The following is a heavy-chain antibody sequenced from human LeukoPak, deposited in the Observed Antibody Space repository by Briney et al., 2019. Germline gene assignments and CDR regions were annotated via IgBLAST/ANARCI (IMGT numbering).Heavy chain of an antibody. J-gene: IGHJ6*03. CDR2: MNPNSGNT. CDR3: AREAIVVPAARTSYYYYYYMDV. D-gene: IGHD2-2*01. CDR1: GYTFTSYD. Sequence: ASVKVSCKASGYTFTSYDINWVRQATGQGLEWMGWMNPNSGNTSYAQKFQGRVTITADESTSTAYMELSSLRSEDTAVYYCAREAIVVPAARTSYYYYYYMDVWGKGTTVTVSS. V-gene: IGHV1-8*01.